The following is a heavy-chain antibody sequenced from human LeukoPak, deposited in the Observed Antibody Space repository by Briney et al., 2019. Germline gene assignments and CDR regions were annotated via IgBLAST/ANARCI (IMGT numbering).Heavy chain of an antibody. CDR1: GFTFSRFW. CDR2: INSDGSST. J-gene: IGHJ6*02. Sequence: GGSLRLSCAASGFTFSRFWMHWVRQAPGKGLVWVSRINSDGSSTSYADSVKGRFTISRDNAKNTLYLQMNSLRAEDTAVYYCARVEAADYYYYYGMDVWGQGTTVTVSS. CDR3: ARVEAADYYYYYGMDV. V-gene: IGHV3-74*01.